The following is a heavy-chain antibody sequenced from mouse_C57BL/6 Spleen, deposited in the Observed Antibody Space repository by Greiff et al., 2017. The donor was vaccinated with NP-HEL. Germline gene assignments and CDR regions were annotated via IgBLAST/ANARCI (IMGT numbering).Heavy chain of an antibody. Sequence: DVMLVESGGGLVKPGGSLKLSCAASGFTFSSYAMSWVRQTPEKRLEWVATISDGGSYTYYPDNVKGRFTISRDNAKNNLYLQMSHLKSEDTAMYYCARDPLYGPYAMDYWGQGTSVTVSS. CDR3: ARDPLYGPYAMDY. V-gene: IGHV5-4*01. J-gene: IGHJ4*01. CDR2: ISDGGSYT. CDR1: GFTFSSYA. D-gene: IGHD1-1*01.